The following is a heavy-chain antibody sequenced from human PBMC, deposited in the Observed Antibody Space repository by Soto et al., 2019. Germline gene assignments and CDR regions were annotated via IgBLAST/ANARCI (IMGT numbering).Heavy chain of an antibody. CDR3: ASRSVTAMRNAFDI. Sequence: GGSLRLSCAASGFTVSSNSMTWVRQAPGKGLECVSVIYSGGATSYADSVKGRFTISRDNSKNTLSLQMNSLRAEDTAVYFCASRSVTAMRNAFDIWGQGTMVTVSS. D-gene: IGHD2-21*02. CDR2: IYSGGAT. V-gene: IGHV3-66*01. J-gene: IGHJ3*02. CDR1: GFTVSSNS.